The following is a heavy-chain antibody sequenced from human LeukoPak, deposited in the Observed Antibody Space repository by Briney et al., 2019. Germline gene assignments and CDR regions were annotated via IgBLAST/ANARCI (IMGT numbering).Heavy chain of an antibody. J-gene: IGHJ3*02. CDR3: AREPRRSGTEIGAFDI. D-gene: IGHD1-1*01. Sequence: PSETLSLTCTVSSGSISTSKYYWVWVGQPPGKALDGIGNIFYIWSTHYSPSLKNRATASVDRPNNEFSLILSSLTAAHTPVYYCAREPRRSGTEIGAFDIWGRGPMVTVSS. CDR2: IFYIWST. CDR1: SGSISTSKYY. V-gene: IGHV4-39*07.